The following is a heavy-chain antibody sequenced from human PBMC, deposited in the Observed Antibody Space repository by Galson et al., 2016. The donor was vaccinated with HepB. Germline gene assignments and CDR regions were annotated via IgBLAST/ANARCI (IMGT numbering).Heavy chain of an antibody. Sequence: SLRLSCAASGFTVSTYAMSWVRQAPGKGLEWVSVISGSGGFTYYADSVKGRLTMSRDNSKDTVSLEMSSLRVDDTAVYYCAIGATGATWRYWGQGTLVTVSS. CDR1: GFTVSTYA. D-gene: IGHD1-1*01. V-gene: IGHV3-23*01. J-gene: IGHJ4*02. CDR3: AIGATGATWRY. CDR2: ISGSGGFT.